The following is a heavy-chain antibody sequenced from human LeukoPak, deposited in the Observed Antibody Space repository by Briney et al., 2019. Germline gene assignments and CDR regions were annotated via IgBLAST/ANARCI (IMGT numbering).Heavy chain of an antibody. V-gene: IGHV3-30-3*01. CDR3: ARDAELYYDFWSGYYKGTNWFDP. D-gene: IGHD3-3*01. CDR1: GFTFSSYW. J-gene: IGHJ5*02. CDR2: ISYDGSNK. Sequence: GGSLRLSCAASGFTFSSYWMSWVRLAPGKGLEWVAVISYDGSNKYYADSVKGRFTISRDNSKNTLYLQMNSLRAEDTAVYYCARDAELYYDFWSGYYKGTNWFDPWGQGTLVTVSS.